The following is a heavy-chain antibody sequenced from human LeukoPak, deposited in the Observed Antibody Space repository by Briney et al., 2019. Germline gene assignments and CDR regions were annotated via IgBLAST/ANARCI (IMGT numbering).Heavy chain of an antibody. D-gene: IGHD3-10*02. CDR1: GFTFSSYE. CDR2: ISSSGSTI. J-gene: IGHJ6*04. V-gene: IGHV3-48*03. CDR3: AELGITMIGGV. Sequence: QPGGSLRLSCAASGFTFSSYEMNWVRQAPGKGLEWVSYISSSGSTIYYADSVKGRFTISRDNAKNSLYLQMNSLRAENTAVYYCAELGITMIGGVWGKGTTVTISS.